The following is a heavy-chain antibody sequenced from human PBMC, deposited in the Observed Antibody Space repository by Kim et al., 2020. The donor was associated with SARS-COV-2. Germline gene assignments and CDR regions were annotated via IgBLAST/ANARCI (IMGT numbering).Heavy chain of an antibody. J-gene: IGHJ4*02. V-gene: IGHV1-69*13. Sequence: SVKVSCKASGGTFSSYAISWVRQAPGQGLEWMGGIIPIFGTANYAQKFQGRVTITADESTSTAYMELSSLRSEDTAVYYCASSGANSGSYYSYFDYWGQGTLVTVSS. CDR2: IIPIFGTA. CDR1: GGTFSSYA. CDR3: ASSGANSGSYYSYFDY. D-gene: IGHD1-26*01.